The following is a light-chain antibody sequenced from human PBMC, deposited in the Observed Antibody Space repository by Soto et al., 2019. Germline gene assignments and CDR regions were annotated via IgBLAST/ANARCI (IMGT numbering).Light chain of an antibody. CDR1: ESVSSSY. CDR2: GAS. CDR3: QQYSKSPPYT. Sequence: EIVLTQSPGTLSLSPGERATLSCRASESVSSSYFAWYQQKPRQAPRLIIYGASNRATGIPDRFSGSGSGTDFTLTISRLEPEDFAGYYCQQYSKSPPYTFGQGTKLEIK. V-gene: IGKV3-20*01. J-gene: IGKJ2*01.